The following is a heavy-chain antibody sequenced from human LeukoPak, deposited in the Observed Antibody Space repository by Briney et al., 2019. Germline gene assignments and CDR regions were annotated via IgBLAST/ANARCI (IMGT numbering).Heavy chain of an antibody. V-gene: IGHV3-7*03. J-gene: IGHJ6*02. CDR2: VNRDGSET. Sequence: GGSLRLSCAASGFTLSNHWMTWVRQVPGRGPEWVANVNRDGSETYYLDSVKGRFTISKDNAKNSLCLQTNSLRAEDTALYHCARNNGMDVWGHGTTVIVSS. CDR3: ARNNGMDV. CDR1: GFTLSNHW.